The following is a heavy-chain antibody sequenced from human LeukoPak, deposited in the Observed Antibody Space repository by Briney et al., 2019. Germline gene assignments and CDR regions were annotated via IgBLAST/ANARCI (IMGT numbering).Heavy chain of an antibody. CDR1: GFTFSTYA. CDR3: ARDITGYSNGWYGGFDY. Sequence: PGGSLRLSCAASGFTFSTYAMSWVRQAPWKGLEWVSAISGSGGKTYYADSVTGRFTISRDNSKNTLYLQMNSLRAEDTAVYYCARDITGYSNGWYGGFDYWGQGTLVTVSS. V-gene: IGHV3-23*01. CDR2: ISGSGGKT. D-gene: IGHD6-19*01. J-gene: IGHJ4*02.